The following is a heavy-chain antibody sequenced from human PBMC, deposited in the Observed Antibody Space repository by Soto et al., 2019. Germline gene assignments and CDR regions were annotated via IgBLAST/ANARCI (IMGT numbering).Heavy chain of an antibody. Sequence: SGPTLVNPTETLTLTCTVSGLSLTNGRLGVSWIRQPPGKALEWLAHIFSNDDKSYCTSLKSRLTISKDISRSQVVLTMTNMDPVDSATYYCALVKDCSRADCYLASFDPWGQGTLVTV. CDR3: ALVKDCSRADCYLASFDP. D-gene: IGHD2-2*01. CDR1: GLSLTNGRLG. V-gene: IGHV2-26*01. CDR2: IFSNDDK. J-gene: IGHJ5*02.